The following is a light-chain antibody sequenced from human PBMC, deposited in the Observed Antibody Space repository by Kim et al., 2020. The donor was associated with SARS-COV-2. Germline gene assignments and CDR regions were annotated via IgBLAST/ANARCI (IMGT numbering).Light chain of an antibody. CDR1: GSDVGGYNY. V-gene: IGLV2-14*03. CDR3: SSYTSSSTLLYV. J-gene: IGLJ1*01. CDR2: DVS. Sequence: ITSSCTGTGSDVGGYNYVSWYQQHPGKAPKLMIYDVSNRPSGVSNRFSGSKSGNTASLTISGLQAEDEADYYCSSYTSSSTLLYVFGTGTKVTVL.